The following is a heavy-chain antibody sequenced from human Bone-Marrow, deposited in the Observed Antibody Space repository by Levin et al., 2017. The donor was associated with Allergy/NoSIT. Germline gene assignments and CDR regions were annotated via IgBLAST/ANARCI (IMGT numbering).Heavy chain of an antibody. CDR2: INWNSVSI. CDR1: GFRFDDYA. J-gene: IGHJ4*02. Sequence: GGSLRLSCAASGFRFDDYAMHWVRQAPGKGLEWVSGINWNSVSIGYADSVRGRFTTSRDNARRSLYLQMNSLRPDDTGLYFCARGDTDYAADYWGQGTLVTVSS. D-gene: IGHD4-17*01. V-gene: IGHV3-9*01. CDR3: ARGDTDYAADY.